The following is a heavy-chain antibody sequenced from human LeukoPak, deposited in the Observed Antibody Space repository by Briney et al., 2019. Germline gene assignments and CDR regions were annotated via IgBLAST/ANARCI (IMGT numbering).Heavy chain of an antibody. CDR1: GFNFGSHA. V-gene: IGHV3-7*01. J-gene: IGHJ3*02. CDR3: ARDLNEGLRYFDWLPAGDDAFDI. CDR2: IKQDGSEK. Sequence: GGSLRLSCAASGFNFGSHAMSWVRQAPGKGPEWVANIKQDGSEKYYVDSVKGRFTISRDNAKNSLYLQMNSLRAEDTAVYYCARDLNEGLRYFDWLPAGDDAFDIWGQGTMVTVSS. D-gene: IGHD3-9*01.